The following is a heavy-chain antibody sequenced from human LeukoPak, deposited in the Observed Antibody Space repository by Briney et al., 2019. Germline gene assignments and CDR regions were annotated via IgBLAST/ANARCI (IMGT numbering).Heavy chain of an antibody. J-gene: IGHJ4*02. V-gene: IGHV3-21*01. Sequence: GGSLRLSCAASGFTFSSYSMNWVRQAPGKGLEWVSSISSSISYIYYADSVKGRFTISRDNAKNSLYLQMNSLRAEDTAVYYCASLVDSSSWYDYFDYWGQGTLVTVSS. D-gene: IGHD6-13*01. CDR1: GFTFSSYS. CDR3: ASLVDSSSWYDYFDY. CDR2: ISSSISYI.